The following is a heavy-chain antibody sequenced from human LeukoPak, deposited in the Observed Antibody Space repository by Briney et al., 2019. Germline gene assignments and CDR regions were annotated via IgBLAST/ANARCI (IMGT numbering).Heavy chain of an antibody. CDR3: ARESSFGVVISYYGMDV. Sequence: GGSLRLSCAASGFTFSSYSTNWVRQAPGKGLEWVSSISSSSSYIYYADSVKGRFTISRDNAKNSLYLQMNSLRAEDTAVYYCARESSFGVVISYYGMDVWGQGTTVTVSS. CDR1: GFTFSSYS. CDR2: ISSSSSYI. J-gene: IGHJ6*02. V-gene: IGHV3-21*01. D-gene: IGHD3-3*01.